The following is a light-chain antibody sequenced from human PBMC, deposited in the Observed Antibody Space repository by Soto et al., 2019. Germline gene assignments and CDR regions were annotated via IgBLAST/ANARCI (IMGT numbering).Light chain of an antibody. V-gene: IGKV3-11*01. J-gene: IGKJ3*01. CDR1: QSVSSY. CDR3: QQRSNWSLFT. CDR2: DAS. Sequence: EIVLTQSPATLSLSPGERATLSCRASQSVSSYLAWYQQKPGQAPRLLIYDASNRATGIPARFSGSGSGTAFTLTISCLEPEDFAVYYCQQRSNWSLFTFGPGTKVEI.